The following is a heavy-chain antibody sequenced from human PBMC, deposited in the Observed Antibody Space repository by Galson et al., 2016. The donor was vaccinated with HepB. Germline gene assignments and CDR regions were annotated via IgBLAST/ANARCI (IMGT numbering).Heavy chain of an antibody. V-gene: IGHV3-30*04. CDR2: ISNDGSNK. CDR3: ARGQDYVWGSYGVDY. CDR1: GLTFSSYA. Sequence: SLRLSCAGSGLTFSSYAMHWVRQAPGKGLEWVAVISNDGSNKYHADSVKGRFTVSRDDSKSTLYLHMNSLRPEDTAVYYCARGQDYVWGSYGVDYWDQGTLVTVSS. D-gene: IGHD3-16*01. J-gene: IGHJ4*02.